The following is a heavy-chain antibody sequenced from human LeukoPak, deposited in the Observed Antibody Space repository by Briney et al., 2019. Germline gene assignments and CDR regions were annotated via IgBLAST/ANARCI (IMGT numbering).Heavy chain of an antibody. D-gene: IGHD2-15*01. CDR3: ARWVGYCSGGSCYSISYYYYMDV. V-gene: IGHV1-8*03. CDR2: MNPNSGNT. Sequence: ASVKVSCKASGYTFTSYDINWVRQANGQGLEWMGWMNPNSGNTGYAQKFQGRVTITRNTSISTAYMELSSLRSEDTAVYYCARWVGYCSGGSCYSISYYYYMDVWGKGTTVTVSS. CDR1: GYTFTSYD. J-gene: IGHJ6*03.